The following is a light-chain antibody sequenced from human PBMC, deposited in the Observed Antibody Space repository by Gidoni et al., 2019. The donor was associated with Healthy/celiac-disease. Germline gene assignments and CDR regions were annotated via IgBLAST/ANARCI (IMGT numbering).Light chain of an antibody. CDR3: LQDYNYWT. CDR1: QGIRND. J-gene: IGKJ1*01. Sequence: AIQMTQSPSSLSASVGDRVTITCRASQGIRNDLGWYHQKPGKAPKLLIYAASSLQSGVPSRFSGSGSGTDFTLTISSLQPEDFATYYCLQDYNYWTFGQGTKVEIK. V-gene: IGKV1-6*01. CDR2: AAS.